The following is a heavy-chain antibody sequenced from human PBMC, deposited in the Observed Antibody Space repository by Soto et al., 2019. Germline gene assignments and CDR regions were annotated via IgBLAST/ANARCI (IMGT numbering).Heavy chain of an antibody. J-gene: IGHJ5*02. CDR1: GDSVSSDSVA. CDR3: TRGHGDGFDP. CDR2: TYYRSKWYN. Sequence: QVQLQQSSPGLVKPSQNLSLTCAISGDSVSSDSVAWNWIRQSQSRCLEWLGGTYYRSKWYNDYAVSMKIRISIHPDTSKNQFSLQLNSVTPEDTAVYYCTRGHGDGFDPWGQGTLVTVSS. D-gene: IGHD4-17*01. V-gene: IGHV6-1*01.